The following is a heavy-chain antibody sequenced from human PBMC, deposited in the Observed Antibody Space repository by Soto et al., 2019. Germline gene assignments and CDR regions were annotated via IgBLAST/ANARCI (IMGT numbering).Heavy chain of an antibody. J-gene: IGHJ6*03. CDR1: GASISSSSYY. Sequence: SETLSLTCTVSGASISSSSYYWGWIRQPPGKGLEWIGSIYYSGSTYYNPSLKSRVTISVDTSKNQFSLKLSSVTAADTAVYYCGRPLKYYNYREVWGKGPRVTVS. CDR2: IYYSGST. V-gene: IGHV4-39*01. CDR3: GRPLKYYNYREV.